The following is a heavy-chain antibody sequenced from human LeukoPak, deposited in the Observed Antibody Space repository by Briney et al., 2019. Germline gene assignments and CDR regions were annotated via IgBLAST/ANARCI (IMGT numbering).Heavy chain of an antibody. Sequence: SETLSLTCTVSGGSISSYYWSWIRQPPGKGLEWIGYIYYSGSTNYNPSLKSRVTISVDTSKNQFSLKLSSVTAADTAVYYCARERGYDRTYNYFDYWGQGTLVTVSS. V-gene: IGHV4-59*01. CDR2: IYYSGST. CDR3: ARERGYDRTYNYFDY. CDR1: GGSISSYY. D-gene: IGHD3-22*01. J-gene: IGHJ4*02.